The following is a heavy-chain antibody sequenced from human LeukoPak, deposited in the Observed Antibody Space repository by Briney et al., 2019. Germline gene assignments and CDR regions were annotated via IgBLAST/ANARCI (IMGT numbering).Heavy chain of an antibody. J-gene: IGHJ4*02. Sequence: SETLSLPCGVSGYSISRGYYWAWIRQPPGKGLEWIGTIYHIGSTYYNPSLESRVTISVDTSKNEFSLNLNSVTAADTAVYYCARDSLYSGYDSLDYWGQGTLVTVSS. CDR3: ARDSLYSGYDSLDY. V-gene: IGHV4-38-2*02. CDR1: GYSISRGYY. CDR2: IYHIGST. D-gene: IGHD5-12*01.